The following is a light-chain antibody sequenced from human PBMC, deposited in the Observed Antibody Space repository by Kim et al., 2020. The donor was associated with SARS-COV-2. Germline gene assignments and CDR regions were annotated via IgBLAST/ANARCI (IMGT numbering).Light chain of an antibody. Sequence: SPWERATLSCRASQSVGSNYLAWYQQKPGQAPRLLIYGASSRPTGIPDRFSGSGSGTDFTLTIRRLEPEDFAMYYCQQYDTSLWTFGQGTKVDIK. CDR3: QQYDTSLWT. V-gene: IGKV3-20*01. CDR1: QSVGSNY. J-gene: IGKJ1*01. CDR2: GAS.